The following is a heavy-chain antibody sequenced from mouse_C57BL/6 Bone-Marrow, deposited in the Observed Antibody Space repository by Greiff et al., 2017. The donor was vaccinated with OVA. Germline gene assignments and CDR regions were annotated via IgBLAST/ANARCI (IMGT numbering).Heavy chain of an antibody. D-gene: IGHD3-2*02. CDR3: TTRDSSGPDYFDY. V-gene: IGHV14-4*01. CDR2: IDPENGDT. J-gene: IGHJ2*01. CDR1: GFNIKDDY. Sequence: VQLQQSGAELVRPGASVKLSCTASGFNIKDDYMHWVKQRPEQGLEWIGWIDPENGDTEYASKFQGKATITADTSSNTAYLQRRSLTSEDTAVYYCTTRDSSGPDYFDYWGQGTTLTVSS.